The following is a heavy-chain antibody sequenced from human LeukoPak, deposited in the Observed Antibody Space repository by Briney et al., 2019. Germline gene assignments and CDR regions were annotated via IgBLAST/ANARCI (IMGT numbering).Heavy chain of an antibody. CDR1: GCTFTSYD. CDR2: MNPNSGNT. Sequence: ASVKVSCKASGCTFTSYDINWVRQATGQGLEWMGWMNPNSGNTGYAQKFQGRVTMTRNTSISTAYMELSSLRSEDTAVYYCARGHRSAVANDYWGQGTLVTVSS. J-gene: IGHJ4*02. CDR3: ARGHRSAVANDY. D-gene: IGHD2-21*01. V-gene: IGHV1-8*01.